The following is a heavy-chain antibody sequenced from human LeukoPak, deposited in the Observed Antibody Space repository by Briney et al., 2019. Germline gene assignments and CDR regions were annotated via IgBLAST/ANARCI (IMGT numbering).Heavy chain of an antibody. V-gene: IGHV1-3*01. CDR3: ARLKIAAAAFDI. Sequence: ASVKVSCKASGYTFTSYAMHWVRQAPGQRLEWMGWINAGNGNTKYSQKFQGRVTITRDTSASTAYMDLSSLRSEDTAVYYCARLKIAAAAFDIWGQGTMVTVSS. D-gene: IGHD6-13*01. CDR2: INAGNGNT. J-gene: IGHJ3*02. CDR1: GYTFTSYA.